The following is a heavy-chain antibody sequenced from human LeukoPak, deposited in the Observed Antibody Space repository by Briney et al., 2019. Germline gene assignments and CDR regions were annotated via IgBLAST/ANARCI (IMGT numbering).Heavy chain of an antibody. CDR1: GYTFTSYA. CDR2: INTNTGNP. CDR3: ARGPPPTVLTTFGWFDP. Sequence: ASVKVSCKASGYTFTSYAMNWVRQAPGQGLEWMGWINTNTGNPTYAQGLTGRFVFSLDTSVSTAYLKISGLKAEDTAVYYCARGPPPTVLTTFGWFDPWGQGTLVTVSS. D-gene: IGHD4-11*01. V-gene: IGHV7-4-1*02. J-gene: IGHJ5*02.